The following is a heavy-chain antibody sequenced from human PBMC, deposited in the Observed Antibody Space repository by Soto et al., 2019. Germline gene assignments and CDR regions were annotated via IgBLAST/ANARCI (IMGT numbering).Heavy chain of an antibody. D-gene: IGHD5-18*01. Sequence: GASVKVSCKASGYTFTAYYMHWVRQAPGQGLEWMGWINPNSGGTNYAQKFQGWVTMTRDTSISTAYMELSRLRSDDTAVYYCARDLLYSYDKNYYYYYGMDVWGQGTTVTVSS. CDR3: ARDLLYSYDKNYYYYYGMDV. V-gene: IGHV1-2*04. CDR2: INPNSGGT. CDR1: GYTFTAYY. J-gene: IGHJ6*02.